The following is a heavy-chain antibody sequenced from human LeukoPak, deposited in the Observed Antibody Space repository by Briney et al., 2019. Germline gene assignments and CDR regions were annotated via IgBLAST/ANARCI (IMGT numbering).Heavy chain of an antibody. CDR3: ARPRSLRDAFDI. V-gene: IGHV4-34*01. CDR1: GGSFSGYY. CDR2: INHSGST. Sequence: PSETLSLTCAVYGGSFSGYYWSWIRQPPGKGLEWIGEINHSGSTNYNPSLKSRVTISADTSKNQFSLKLSSVTAADTAVYYCARPRSLRDAFDIWGQGTMVTVSS. J-gene: IGHJ3*02.